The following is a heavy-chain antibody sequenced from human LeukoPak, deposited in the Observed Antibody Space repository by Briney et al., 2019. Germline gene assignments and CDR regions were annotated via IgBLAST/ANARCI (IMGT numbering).Heavy chain of an antibody. J-gene: IGHJ4*02. CDR1: GFTFASYS. D-gene: IGHD1-1*01. V-gene: IGHV3-21*01. CDR2: ISGDSTYI. Sequence: GGSLRLSCAASGFTFASYSMNWVRQAPGKGLEWVSSISGDSTYIYNAGSVKGRFTISRDNAQASLYLQMISLGADDTAVYYCARVSGRLERQSDLDYWGQGTLVIVSS. CDR3: ARVSGRLERQSDLDY.